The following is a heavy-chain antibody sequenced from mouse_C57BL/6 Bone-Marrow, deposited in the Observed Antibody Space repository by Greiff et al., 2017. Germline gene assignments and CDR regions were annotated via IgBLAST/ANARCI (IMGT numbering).Heavy chain of an antibody. Sequence: QVQLKQPGAELVMPGASVKLSCKASGYTFTSYWMHWVKQRPGQGLEWIGEIDPSDSYTTYNQKFKGKSTLTVDKSSSTAYMQLSSLTSEDSAVYYCARWDGNYVGDYWGQGTTLTVSS. CDR2: IDPSDSYT. V-gene: IGHV1-69*01. CDR1: GYTFTSYW. CDR3: ARWDGNYVGDY. J-gene: IGHJ2*01. D-gene: IGHD2-1*01.